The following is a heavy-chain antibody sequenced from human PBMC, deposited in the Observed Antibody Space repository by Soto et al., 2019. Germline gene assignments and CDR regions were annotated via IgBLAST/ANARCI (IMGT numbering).Heavy chain of an antibody. V-gene: IGHV3-33*01. CDR2: IWYDGSNK. Sequence: GGSLRLSCAASGFTFSSYGMHWVRQAPGKGLEWVAVIWYDGSNKYYADSVKGRFTISRDNSKNTLYLQMNSLRAEDTAVYYCARDRPLRSSWYPALSYWGQGTLVTVSS. CDR3: ARDRPLRSSWYPALSY. D-gene: IGHD6-13*01. CDR1: GFTFSSYG. J-gene: IGHJ4*02.